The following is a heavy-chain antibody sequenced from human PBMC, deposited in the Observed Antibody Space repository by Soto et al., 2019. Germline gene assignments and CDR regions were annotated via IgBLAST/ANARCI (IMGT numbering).Heavy chain of an antibody. V-gene: IGHV1-69*08. Sequence: QVQLVQSGAEVKKPGSSVKVSCKASGGTFSSYTISWVRQAPGQGLEWMGRIIPILGIANYAQKFQGRVTITADKSTRTAYMELRSLRSEDTAVYYCARDPLVVVKKDRLGGKYWYFDLWGRGTLVTVSS. CDR2: IIPILGIA. D-gene: IGHD2-15*01. CDR3: ARDPLVVVKKDRLGGKYWYFDL. J-gene: IGHJ2*01. CDR1: GGTFSSYT.